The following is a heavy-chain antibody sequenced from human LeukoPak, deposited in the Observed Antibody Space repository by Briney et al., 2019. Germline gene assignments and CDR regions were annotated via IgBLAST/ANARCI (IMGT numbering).Heavy chain of an antibody. V-gene: IGHV3-73*01. CDR2: MRSKANNYAT. CDR3: TRSEALAAFGI. Sequence: GGSLRLSCAASGFTFSGSAMHWVRQASGKGLEWVGRMRSKANNYATAYAASVKGRFTISRDDSKNTAYLQMNSLKTEDTAVYYCTRSEALAAFGIWGQGTMVTVSS. CDR1: GFTFSGSA. J-gene: IGHJ3*02.